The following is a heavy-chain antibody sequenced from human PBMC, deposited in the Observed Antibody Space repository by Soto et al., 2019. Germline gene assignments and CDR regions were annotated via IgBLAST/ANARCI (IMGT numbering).Heavy chain of an antibody. CDR2: ISSASTYI. V-gene: IGHV3-21*01. CDR3: ARDQVGALYYYYYGMDV. J-gene: IGHJ6*02. CDR1: GFTFRTYS. Sequence: GGSLRLSCAASGFTFRTYSMNWVRQAPGKGLEWVSSISSASTYIYYADSVKGRFTTSRDNAKNSLYLQMNSLRAEDTAVYYCARDQVGALYYYYYGMDVWGQGTTVTVSS. D-gene: IGHD1-26*01.